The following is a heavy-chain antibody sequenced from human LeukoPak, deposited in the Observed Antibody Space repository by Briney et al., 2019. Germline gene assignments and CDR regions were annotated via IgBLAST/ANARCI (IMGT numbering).Heavy chain of an antibody. J-gene: IGHJ4*02. CDR3: ARVFPQYYYHNSDYIGVDY. CDR2: ISYDGSNK. CDR1: GFTFSSYA. Sequence: TGGSLRLSCAASGFTFSSYAMHWVRQAPGKGLEWVAVISYDGSNKYYAEFVKGRFTISRDNSKNTLYLQMNSLSAEDTAVYYCARVFPQYYYHNSDYIGVDYWGQGTLVTVSS. D-gene: IGHD3-22*01. V-gene: IGHV3-30-3*01.